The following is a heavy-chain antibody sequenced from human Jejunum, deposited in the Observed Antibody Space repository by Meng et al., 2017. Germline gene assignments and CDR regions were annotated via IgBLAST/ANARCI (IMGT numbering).Heavy chain of an antibody. CDR1: GDSISSYY. J-gene: IGHJ4*02. CDR3: ARLTPGYTYLFDY. V-gene: IGHV4-4*07. CDR2: FYGSGST. D-gene: IGHD5-18*01. Sequence: VQRQESGPGLIKPSETLSFTCTVSGDSISSYYWSWIRQPAGKGLEWIGRFYGSGSTNYNPSLESRVSMSRDTSKNQLSLNLRSVTAADTAVYYCARLTPGYTYLFDYWGQGTLVTVSS.